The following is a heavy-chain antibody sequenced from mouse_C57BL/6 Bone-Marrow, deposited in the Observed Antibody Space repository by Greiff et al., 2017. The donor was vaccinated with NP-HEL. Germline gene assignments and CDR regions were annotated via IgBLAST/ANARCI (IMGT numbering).Heavy chain of an antibody. CDR1: GYTFTSYW. CDR2: INPSNGGT. V-gene: IGHV1-53*01. Sequence: QVQLQQPGTELVKPGASVKLSCKASGYTFTSYWMHWVKQRPGQGLEWIGNINPSNGGTNYNEKFKSKATLTVDKSSSTAYMQLSSLTSEDSAVYYCARCDYDVLFWYFDVWGTGTTVTVSS. D-gene: IGHD2-4*01. CDR3: ARCDYDVLFWYFDV. J-gene: IGHJ1*03.